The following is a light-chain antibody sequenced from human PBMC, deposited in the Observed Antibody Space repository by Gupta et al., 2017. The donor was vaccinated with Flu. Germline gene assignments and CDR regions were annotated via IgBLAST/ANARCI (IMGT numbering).Light chain of an antibody. V-gene: IGKV1-33*01. CDR2: DAS. CDR3: QQYDTLPLT. CDR1: QDITNY. Sequence: PSSLSAFVGDRVTVTCQASQDITNYLNWFQQKPGKAPKLLIYDASTLQTGVPSRFSGSGSGTDFTFTISSLQPDDIATYYCQQYDTLPLTFGGGTKVEIK. J-gene: IGKJ4*01.